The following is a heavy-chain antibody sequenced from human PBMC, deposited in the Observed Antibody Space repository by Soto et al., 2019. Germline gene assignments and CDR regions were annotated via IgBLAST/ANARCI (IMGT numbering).Heavy chain of an antibody. CDR1: GFAFRSYN. Sequence: PGGSLTLSCAASGFAFRSYNMNWVHQAPGKGLEWVASISSGSSNIYYADSVKGRFTISRDNAKNSLFLQMDSLRAEDSAVYYCASATVVAATFDFWGQGTLVTVSS. V-gene: IGHV3-21*01. D-gene: IGHD2-15*01. CDR3: ASATVVAATFDF. J-gene: IGHJ4*02. CDR2: ISSGSSNI.